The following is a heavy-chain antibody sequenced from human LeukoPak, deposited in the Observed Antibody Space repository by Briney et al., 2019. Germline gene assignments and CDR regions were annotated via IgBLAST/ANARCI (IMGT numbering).Heavy chain of an antibody. J-gene: IGHJ4*02. V-gene: IGHV3-66*01. CDR2: ISSGGST. CDR3: SRDRMGTKSLDY. Sequence: HPGESLRLSCAASGFTVRSNYMSWVRQAPGKGLEWVSVISSGGSTYCADSVKGRFTISRDSSKNTLYPQMKSLRAEDTALYYCSRDRMGTKSLDYWGQGTLVTVSS. CDR1: GFTVRSNY. D-gene: IGHD5-24*01.